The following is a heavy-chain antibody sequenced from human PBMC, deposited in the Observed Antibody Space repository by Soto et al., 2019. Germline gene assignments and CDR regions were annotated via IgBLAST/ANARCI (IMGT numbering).Heavy chain of an antibody. CDR1: GFTFSSHW. CDR2: IKEDGTDK. CDR3: ARVVGGGVDV. Sequence: PGGSLRLSCAASGFTFSSHWMTWVRQAPGKGLEWVANIKEDGTDKYYVDSVKGRFTISRDNAKNSLYLQMKSLRAEDTAVYYCARVVGGGVDVWGRGTTVTVSS. V-gene: IGHV3-7*01. J-gene: IGHJ6*02. D-gene: IGHD2-2*01.